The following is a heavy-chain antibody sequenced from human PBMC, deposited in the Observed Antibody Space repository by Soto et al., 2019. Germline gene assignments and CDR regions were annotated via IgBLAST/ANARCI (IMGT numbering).Heavy chain of an antibody. J-gene: IGHJ4*02. V-gene: IGHV3-30*18. CDR1: GFTFSSYG. CDR2: ISYDGSNK. D-gene: IGHD3-3*01. CDR3: AKDGVAAPGVESYFDY. Sequence: GGSLRVSCAASGFTFSSYGMHWVRQAPGKGLEWVAVISYDGSNKYYADSVKGRFTISRDNSKNTLYLQMNSLRAEDTAVYYCAKDGVAAPGVESYFDYWGQGTLVTVS.